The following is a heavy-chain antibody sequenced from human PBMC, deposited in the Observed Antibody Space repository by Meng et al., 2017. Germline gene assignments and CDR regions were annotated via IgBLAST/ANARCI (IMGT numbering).Heavy chain of an antibody. D-gene: IGHD6-19*01. Sequence: SQTLSLTCAVYGGSFSGYYWSWIRQPPGKGLEWIGEINHSGSTYYNPSLKSRVTISVDTSKNQFSLKLSSVTAADTAVYYCARSAGTTSIAVAGTFDYWGQGTLVTVSS. CDR1: GGSFSGYY. V-gene: IGHV4-34*01. CDR2: INHSGST. J-gene: IGHJ4*02. CDR3: ARSAGTTSIAVAGTFDY.